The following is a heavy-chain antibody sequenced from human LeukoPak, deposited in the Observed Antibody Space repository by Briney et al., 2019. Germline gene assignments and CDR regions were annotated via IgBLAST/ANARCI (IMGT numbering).Heavy chain of an antibody. CDR3: ARVAGAYSNYRWEGLDY. CDR1: GGTFSSYA. V-gene: IGHV1-69*13. CDR2: IIPIFGTA. D-gene: IGHD4-11*01. J-gene: IGHJ4*02. Sequence: SVKVSCKASGGTFSSYAISWVRQAPGQGLEWMGGIIPIFGTANYAQKFQGRVTITADESTSTAYMELSNPRSEDTAVYYCARVAGAYSNYRWEGLDYWGQGSLVTVSS.